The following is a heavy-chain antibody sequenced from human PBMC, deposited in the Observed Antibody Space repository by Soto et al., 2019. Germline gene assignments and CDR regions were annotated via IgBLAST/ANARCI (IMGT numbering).Heavy chain of an antibody. CDR1: GFTFSSYG. CDR2: IWYDGSNK. V-gene: IGHV3-33*01. Sequence: PGGSLRLSCAASGFTFSSYGMHWVRQAPGKGLEWVAVIWYDGSNKYYADSVKGRFTISRDNSKNTLYLQMNSLRAEDTAVYYCASDAFYDYGDPIFDYWGQGTLVTVSS. J-gene: IGHJ4*02. CDR3: ASDAFYDYGDPIFDY. D-gene: IGHD4-17*01.